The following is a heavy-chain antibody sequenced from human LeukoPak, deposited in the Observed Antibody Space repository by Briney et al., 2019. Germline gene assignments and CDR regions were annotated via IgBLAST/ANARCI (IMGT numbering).Heavy chain of an antibody. CDR3: ARGVSGSYYRYFDY. CDR2: ISSSGTTI. Sequence: GGSLRLSCAASGFTFSSYEMNWVRQAPGKGLEWVSYISSSGTTIYYAASVKGRFTISRDNAKNSLYLQMNSLRAEDTAVYYCARGVSGSYYRYFDYWGQGTLVTVPS. J-gene: IGHJ4*02. D-gene: IGHD1-26*01. V-gene: IGHV3-48*03. CDR1: GFTFSSYE.